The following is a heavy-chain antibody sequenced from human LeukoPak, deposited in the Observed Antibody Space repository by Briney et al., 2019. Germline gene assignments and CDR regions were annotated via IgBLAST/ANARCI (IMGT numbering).Heavy chain of an antibody. D-gene: IGHD2-2*01. CDR1: GGSISSGSYY. Sequence: SQTLSLTCTVSGGSISSGSYYWSWIRQPAGKGLEWIGRIYTSGSTNYNPSLKSRVTISVDTSKNRFSLKLSSVTAADTAVYYCASGGVVPATYYYYYYMDVWGKGTTVTVSS. V-gene: IGHV4-61*02. J-gene: IGHJ6*03. CDR3: ASGGVVPATYYYYYYMDV. CDR2: IYTSGST.